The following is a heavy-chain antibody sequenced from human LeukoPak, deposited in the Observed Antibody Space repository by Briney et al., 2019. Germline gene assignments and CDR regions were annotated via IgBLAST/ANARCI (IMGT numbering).Heavy chain of an antibody. J-gene: IGHJ4*02. V-gene: IGHV3-21*01. CDR1: GLTFSRYN. D-gene: IGHD1-7*01. CDR3: ASGNVGNYALDY. CDR2: IGTSSNNI. Sequence: KTGGSLRLSCAASGLTFSRYNMNWVRQAPGKGLERVSSIGTSSNNIYYTASVKGRFTISRDNATNSLYLQVDSLRVEDTAVYFCASGNVGNYALDYWGQGTLVTVSS.